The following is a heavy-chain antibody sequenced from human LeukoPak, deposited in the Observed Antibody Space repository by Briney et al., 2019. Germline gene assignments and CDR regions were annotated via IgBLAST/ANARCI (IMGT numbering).Heavy chain of an antibody. CDR3: ARAVAAPTWFDP. Sequence: SETLSLTCTVSGGSISSYYWNWIRQPPGKGLEWIGNIYYSGSTNYNPSLKSRVTISLGTSKIQFSLKLTSVTAADTAVYYCARAVAAPTWFDPRGQGTLVTVSS. CDR1: GGSISSYY. D-gene: IGHD1-26*01. J-gene: IGHJ5*02. V-gene: IGHV4-59*01. CDR2: IYYSGST.